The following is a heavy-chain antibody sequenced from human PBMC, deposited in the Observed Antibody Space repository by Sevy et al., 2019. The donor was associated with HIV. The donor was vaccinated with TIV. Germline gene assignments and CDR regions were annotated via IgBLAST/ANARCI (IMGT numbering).Heavy chain of an antibody. CDR3: VRDMSPTLGTGYNWFDL. V-gene: IGHV3-9*01. CDR1: GFVFEDFA. J-gene: IGHJ5*02. D-gene: IGHD2-15*01. Sequence: GGSLRLSCVGSGFVFEDFAVHWVRRSPGKGLEWVSGLTGDGSKKFYEGSVKGRFTISRDNARNSLYLQMNNMKFDDTAFYYCVRDMSPTLGTGYNWFDLWGQGTLVTVSS. CDR2: LTGDGSKK.